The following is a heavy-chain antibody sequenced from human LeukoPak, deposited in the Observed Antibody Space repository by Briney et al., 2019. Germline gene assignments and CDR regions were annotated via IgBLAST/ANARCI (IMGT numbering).Heavy chain of an antibody. CDR1: GFTFSSYW. D-gene: IGHD3-22*01. J-gene: IGHJ4*02. CDR2: INSDGSST. Sequence: PGGSLRLSCAASGFTFSSYWMHWVRQAPGKGLAWVSRINSDGSSTSYADSVKGRFTISRDNAKNTLYLQMNSLRAEDTAVYYCASLYYYDSSGYDFDYWGQGTLVTVSS. V-gene: IGHV3-74*01. CDR3: ASLYYYDSSGYDFDY.